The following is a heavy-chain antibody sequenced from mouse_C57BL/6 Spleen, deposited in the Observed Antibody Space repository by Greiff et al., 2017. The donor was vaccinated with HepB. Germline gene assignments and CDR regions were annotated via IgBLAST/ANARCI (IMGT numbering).Heavy chain of an antibody. V-gene: IGHV1-4*01. CDR3: ARSPYDYDAWFAY. J-gene: IGHJ3*01. Sequence: VQLVESGAELARPGASVKMSCKASGYTFTSYTMHWVKQRPGQGLEWIGYINPSSGYTKYNQKFKDKATLTADKSSSTAYMQLSSLTSEDSAVYYCARSPYDYDAWFAYWGQGTLVTVSA. CDR2: INPSSGYT. CDR1: GYTFTSYT. D-gene: IGHD2-4*01.